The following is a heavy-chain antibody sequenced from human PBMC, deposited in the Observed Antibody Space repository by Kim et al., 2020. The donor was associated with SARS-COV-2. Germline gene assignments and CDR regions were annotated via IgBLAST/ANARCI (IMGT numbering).Heavy chain of an antibody. CDR3: AKDLTGSPGAFDI. J-gene: IGHJ3*02. Sequence: GGSLRLSCAASGFTFSSYAMSWVRQAPGKGLEWVSAISGSGGSTYYADSVKGRFTISRDNSKNTLYLQMNSLRVEDTAVYYCAKDLTGSPGAFDIWGQGTMVTVSS. V-gene: IGHV3-23*01. CDR1: GFTFSSYA. CDR2: ISGSGGST.